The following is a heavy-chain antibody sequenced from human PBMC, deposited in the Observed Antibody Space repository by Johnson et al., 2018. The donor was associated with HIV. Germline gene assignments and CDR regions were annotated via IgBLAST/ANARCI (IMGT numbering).Heavy chain of an antibody. J-gene: IGHJ3*02. D-gene: IGHD4-23*01. V-gene: IGHV3-30-3*01. CDR2: ISYDGSNK. Sequence: QVQLVESGGGLVQPGGSPRLSCAASGFTFSSYAMHWVRQAPGKGLEWVAVISYDGSNKYYADSVKGRFTISSDNSKNTLYLQMNSLGAEDTAVYYCARDGGETVVGSGAFDIWGQGTMVTVSS. CDR3: ARDGGETVVGSGAFDI. CDR1: GFTFSSYA.